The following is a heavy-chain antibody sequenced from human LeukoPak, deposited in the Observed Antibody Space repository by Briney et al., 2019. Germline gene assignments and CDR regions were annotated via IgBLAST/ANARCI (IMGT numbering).Heavy chain of an antibody. CDR3: ARDRGYSYGLYFDY. D-gene: IGHD5-18*01. CDR2: ISAYNGNT. CDR1: GYTFTSYG. J-gene: IGHJ4*02. Sequence: ASVKVSCKASGYTFTSYGISWVRQAPGQGLEWMGWISAYNGNTNYAQKLQGRVTMTTDTSTSTAYVELRSLRSDDTAVYYCARDRGYSYGLYFDYWGQGTLVTVSS. V-gene: IGHV1-18*04.